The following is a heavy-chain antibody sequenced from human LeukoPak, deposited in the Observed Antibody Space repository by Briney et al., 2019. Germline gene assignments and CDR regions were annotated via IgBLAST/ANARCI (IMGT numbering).Heavy chain of an antibody. V-gene: IGHV1-8*01. CDR1: GYTFTSYD. CDR3: ARALDFWSGSPPAT. Sequence: ASVKVSCKASGYTFTSYDINWVRQATGQGLEWMGWMNPNSGNTGYAQKFQGRVTITRNTSISTAYMELSSLRSEDTAVYYCARALDFWSGSPPATWGQGTLVTVSS. J-gene: IGHJ4*02. D-gene: IGHD3-3*01. CDR2: MNPNSGNT.